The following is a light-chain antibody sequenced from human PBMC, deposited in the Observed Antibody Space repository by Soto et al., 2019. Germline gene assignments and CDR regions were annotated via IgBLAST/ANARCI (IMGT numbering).Light chain of an antibody. CDR1: SSDVGLYTY. CDR2: DVG. CDR3: CSYAGSPRYV. J-gene: IGLJ1*01. Sequence: QSALTQPRSVSGSPGQSVTISCTGTSSDVGLYTYVSWYQQHPGKAPKVMIYDVGERPSGVPDRFSGSKSGDTASLTISGLQAEDEADYYCCSYAGSPRYVFGTGTKVIVL. V-gene: IGLV2-11*01.